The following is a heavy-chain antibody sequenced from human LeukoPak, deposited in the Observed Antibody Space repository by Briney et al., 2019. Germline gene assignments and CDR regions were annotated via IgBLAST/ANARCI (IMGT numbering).Heavy chain of an antibody. CDR2: INPNSGGT. V-gene: IGHV1-2*02. J-gene: IGHJ5*02. CDR1: GYTFTGYY. D-gene: IGHD1-14*01. CDR3: ARDFETVTNWFDP. Sequence: ASVKVSCKASGYTFTGYYMHWVRPAPGQGLEWMGWINPNSGGTNYAQKFQGRVTMTRDTSISTAYMELSRLRSDDTAVYYCARDFETVTNWFDPWGQGTLVTVSS.